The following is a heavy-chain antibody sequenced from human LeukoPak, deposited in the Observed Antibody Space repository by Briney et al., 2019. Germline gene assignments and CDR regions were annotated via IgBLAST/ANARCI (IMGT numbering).Heavy chain of an antibody. CDR2: ISGDGTET. D-gene: IGHD4-11*01. CDR3: AKGGHYSFFDY. Sequence: GGSLRLSCTASGLIFRNYAMTWVRQAPRKGLEWVSTISGDGTETFYADSVKGRFTISRDNSKNTHYLQMSSLRAEDTGIHYCAKGGHYSFFDYWGQGTLVTVSS. V-gene: IGHV3-23*01. J-gene: IGHJ4*02. CDR1: GLIFRNYA.